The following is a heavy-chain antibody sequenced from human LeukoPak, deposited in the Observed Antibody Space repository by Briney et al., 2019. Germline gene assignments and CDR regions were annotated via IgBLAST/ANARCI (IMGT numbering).Heavy chain of an antibody. J-gene: IGHJ4*02. D-gene: IGHD6-19*01. CDR3: ARRLAVTGKYYFDY. V-gene: IGHV4-59*08. CDR2: VYYNGTT. Sequence: SETLSLTCFVSGGSISTYYWTWIRQPPGEGLEWIGFVYYNGTTKYNPSLQSRVSISVDTSNNQFSLKLNSVTAADTAVYYCARRLAVTGKYYFDYWGQGALVTVSS. CDR1: GGSISTYY.